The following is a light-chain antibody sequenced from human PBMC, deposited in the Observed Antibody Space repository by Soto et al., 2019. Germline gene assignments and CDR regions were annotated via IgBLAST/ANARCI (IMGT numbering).Light chain of an antibody. V-gene: IGLV2-11*01. CDR3: CSYAGSYTFV. J-gene: IGLJ1*01. CDR1: SSDVGVYNY. Sequence: QSVLTQPRSVSGSPGQSVTISCTGTSSDVGVYNYVSWYQQHPGKAPKLMIYDVTKRPSGVPDRFSGSKSANTASLTISGLQAEDEADYYCCSYAGSYTFVFGTWTKVTVL. CDR2: DVT.